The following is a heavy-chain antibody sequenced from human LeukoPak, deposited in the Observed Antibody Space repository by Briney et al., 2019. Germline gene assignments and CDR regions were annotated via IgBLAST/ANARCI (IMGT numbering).Heavy chain of an antibody. Sequence: SETLSLTCTVSGGSISSYYWSWIRQPPEKGLEWIGYIYYSGSTNYKPSLKSRVTISGDTSKNQFSLKLSSVTAADTAVYYCARDRSFYNSGSYGGVFDYWGQGILVTVSS. CDR3: ARDRSFYNSGSYGGVFDY. J-gene: IGHJ4*02. V-gene: IGHV4-59*01. CDR1: GGSISSYY. CDR2: IYYSGST. D-gene: IGHD3-10*01.